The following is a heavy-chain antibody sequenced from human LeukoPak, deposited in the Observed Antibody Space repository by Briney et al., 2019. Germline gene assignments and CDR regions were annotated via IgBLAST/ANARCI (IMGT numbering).Heavy chain of an antibody. Sequence: SGTLSLTCSVSGGSITNHYWAWSRQPPGKGLEWIGYLFYRGTTFYNPSLKSRVSISLDTSKNQVSLKLTSVTAADTAIYYCARAPSAAVRALDFWGPGTLVAVSS. CDR3: ARAPSAAVRALDF. V-gene: IGHV4-59*11. J-gene: IGHJ4*02. CDR1: GGSITNHY. CDR2: LFYRGTT. D-gene: IGHD2-2*01.